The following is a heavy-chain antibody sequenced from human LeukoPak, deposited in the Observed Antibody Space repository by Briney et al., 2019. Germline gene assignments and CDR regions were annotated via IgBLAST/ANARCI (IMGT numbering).Heavy chain of an antibody. D-gene: IGHD6-19*01. CDR2: INLKSGGT. J-gene: IGHJ4*02. CDR1: GYTLTDYY. CDR3: ARVKGIAVAGLDY. Sequence: ASVKVSCKASGYTLTDYYIHWVRQAPGQGLGWMGWINLKSGGTNHAQKFQGRVTMTRDTSISTVYMELSRLRSDDTAVYYCARVKGIAVAGLDYWGQGTLVTVSS. V-gene: IGHV1-2*02.